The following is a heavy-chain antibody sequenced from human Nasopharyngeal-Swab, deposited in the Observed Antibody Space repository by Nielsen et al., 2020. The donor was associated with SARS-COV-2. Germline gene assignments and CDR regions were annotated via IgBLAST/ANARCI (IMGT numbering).Heavy chain of an antibody. CDR2: ISYDGSNK. Sequence: GESLKISCAASGFTFSSYAMHWVRQAPGKGLEWVAVISYDGSNKYYADSVKGRFTISRDNSKNTLYLQMNSLRSEDTAVYYCARAIVVVPAAIEYYFDYWGQGTLVTVSS. D-gene: IGHD2-2*02. J-gene: IGHJ4*02. CDR3: ARAIVVVPAAIEYYFDY. CDR1: GFTFSSYA. V-gene: IGHV3-30-3*01.